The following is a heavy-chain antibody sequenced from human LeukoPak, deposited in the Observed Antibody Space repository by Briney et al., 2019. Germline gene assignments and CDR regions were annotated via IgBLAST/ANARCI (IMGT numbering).Heavy chain of an antibody. J-gene: IGHJ4*02. D-gene: IGHD5-18*01. Sequence: PSETLSLTCTVSGGSISSSSYYWGWIRQPPGKGLEWIGSIYYSGSTYYNPSLKSRVTISVDTSKNRFSLKLSSVTAADTAVYYCARRYRGGYSYGFYFDYWGQGTLVTVSS. CDR2: IYYSGST. CDR3: ARRYRGGYSYGFYFDY. V-gene: IGHV4-39*01. CDR1: GGSISSSSYY.